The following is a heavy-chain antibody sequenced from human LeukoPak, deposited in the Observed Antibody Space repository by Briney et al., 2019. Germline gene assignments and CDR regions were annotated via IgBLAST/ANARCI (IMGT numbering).Heavy chain of an antibody. Sequence: SVKVSCKASGGTFSSYAISWVRQAPGQGLEWMGGIIPIFGTANYAQKFQGGVTITADESTSTAYMELSSLRSEDTAVYYCARESSSGWPSHYYYGMDVWGQGTTVTVSS. V-gene: IGHV1-69*01. D-gene: IGHD6-19*01. CDR3: ARESSSGWPSHYYYGMDV. CDR1: GGTFSSYA. J-gene: IGHJ6*02. CDR2: IIPIFGTA.